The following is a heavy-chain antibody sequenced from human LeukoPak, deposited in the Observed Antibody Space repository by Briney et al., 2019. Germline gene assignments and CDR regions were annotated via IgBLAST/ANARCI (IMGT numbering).Heavy chain of an antibody. Sequence: GGSLRLSCAASGFTFSSYWMSWVRQAPGKGLEWVANIKQDGSEKYYADSVKGRFTISRDNSKNTLYLQMNSLRAEDTAVYYCAKDIEYYYGSGSDYWGQGTLVTVSS. D-gene: IGHD3-10*01. V-gene: IGHV3-7*01. CDR3: AKDIEYYYGSGSDY. CDR2: IKQDGSEK. J-gene: IGHJ4*02. CDR1: GFTFSSYW.